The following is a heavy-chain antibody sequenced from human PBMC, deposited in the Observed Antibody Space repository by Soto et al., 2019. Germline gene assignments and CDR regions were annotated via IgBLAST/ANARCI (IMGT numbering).Heavy chain of an antibody. CDR3: TTDSYSTRIVVRLDY. CDR2: IKSKTHGGTT. D-gene: IGHD3-22*01. Sequence: EVQLVESGGDLVKPGGSLRLSCAASDFTFSNAWINWVRQAPGKGLEWVGRIKSKTHGGTTEVAAPVKGRFAIPRDDSKTMVYLQRNSLKTEDTGREYCTTDSYSTRIVVRLDYWGHGTLGTVSS. V-gene: IGHV3-15*07. J-gene: IGHJ4*01. CDR1: DFTFSNAW.